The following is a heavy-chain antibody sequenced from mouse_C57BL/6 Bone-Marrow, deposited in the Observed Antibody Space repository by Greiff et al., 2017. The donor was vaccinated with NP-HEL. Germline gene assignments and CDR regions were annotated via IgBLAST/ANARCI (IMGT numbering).Heavy chain of an antibody. J-gene: IGHJ4*01. D-gene: IGHD2-1*01. V-gene: IGHV1-81*01. Sequence: VKLMESGAELARPGASVKLSCKASGYTFTSYGISWVKQRTGQGLEWIGEIYPRSGNTYYNEKFKGKATLTADKSSSTAYMELRSLTSEDSAVYFCAEGVTTGVYYAMDYWGQGTSVTVSS. CDR2: IYPRSGNT. CDR1: GYTFTSYG. CDR3: AEGVTTGVYYAMDY.